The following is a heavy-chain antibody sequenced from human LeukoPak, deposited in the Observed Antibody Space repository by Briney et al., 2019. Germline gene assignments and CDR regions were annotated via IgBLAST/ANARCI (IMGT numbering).Heavy chain of an antibody. CDR3: ARILGMVRGGDYYYGMDV. Sequence: SGPALVKPKQTLTLTCTFSGFSFSTSGMCVSWIRQPPGKALEWLARFDWDDDKYYSTSLKTRLTISKDTSKNQVVLTMTNLDPVDTATYYCARILGMVRGGDYYYGMDVWGQGTTVTVSS. D-gene: IGHD3-10*01. CDR2: FDWDDDK. CDR1: GFSFSTSGMC. J-gene: IGHJ6*02. V-gene: IGHV2-70*11.